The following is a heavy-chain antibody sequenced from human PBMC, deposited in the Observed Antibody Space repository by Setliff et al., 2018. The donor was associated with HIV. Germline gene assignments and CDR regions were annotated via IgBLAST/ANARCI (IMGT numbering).Heavy chain of an antibody. Sequence: PPGKGLEWIGTIYYSGSTYFNPSLKSRLTISVDTSKNQFSLKLSSVTAADTAVYYCARTKDCSSSSCPGTHHYYYMDVWGKGTTVTVSS. D-gene: IGHD2-2*01. V-gene: IGHV4-39*01. J-gene: IGHJ6*03. CDR2: IYYSGST. CDR3: ARTKDCSSSSCPGTHHYYYMDV.